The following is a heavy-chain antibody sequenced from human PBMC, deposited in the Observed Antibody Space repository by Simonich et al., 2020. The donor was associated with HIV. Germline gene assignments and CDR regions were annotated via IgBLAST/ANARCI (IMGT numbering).Heavy chain of an antibody. Sequence: GAEVKKPGASVKVSCKASGYTFTSYYMHWVRQAPGQGLEWMGIINPSDGSTSYAKKFQGRVPMTRDTSTSTVYMELSSLRSDDTAVYYCARDGVEVVTSGSSVVVTAIHIWGQGTMVTVSS. V-gene: IGHV1-46*01. D-gene: IGHD2-21*02. CDR1: GYTFTSYY. CDR2: INPSDGST. J-gene: IGHJ3*02. CDR3: ARDGVEVVTSGSSVVVTAIHI.